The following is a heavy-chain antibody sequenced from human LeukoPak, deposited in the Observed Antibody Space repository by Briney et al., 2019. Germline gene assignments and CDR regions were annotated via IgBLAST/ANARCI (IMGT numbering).Heavy chain of an antibody. Sequence: GGSLRLSCAASGFTFSSYGMYWVRQAPGKGLEWVAVISYDGSNKYYAGSVKGRFTISRDNSKNTLYLQMNSLRAEDTAVYYCAKSGGPKYYFDYWGQGTLVTVSS. J-gene: IGHJ4*02. CDR2: ISYDGSNK. D-gene: IGHD6-25*01. CDR3: AKSGGPKYYFDY. CDR1: GFTFSSYG. V-gene: IGHV3-30*18.